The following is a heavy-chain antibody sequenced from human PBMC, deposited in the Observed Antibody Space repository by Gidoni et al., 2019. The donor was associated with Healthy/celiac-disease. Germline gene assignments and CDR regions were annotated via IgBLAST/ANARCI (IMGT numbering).Heavy chain of an antibody. CDR2: INHSGST. CDR1: GGSFSGYY. Sequence: QVQLQQWGAGLLKPSETLSLTCAVYGGSFSGYYWSWIRQPPGKGLEWIGEINHSGSTNYNPSLKSRVTISVDTSKNQFSLKLSSVTAADTAVYYCARVVRGVLTSYYYYGMDVWGQGTTVTVSS. CDR3: ARVVRGVLTSYYYYGMDV. D-gene: IGHD3-10*01. J-gene: IGHJ6*02. V-gene: IGHV4-34*01.